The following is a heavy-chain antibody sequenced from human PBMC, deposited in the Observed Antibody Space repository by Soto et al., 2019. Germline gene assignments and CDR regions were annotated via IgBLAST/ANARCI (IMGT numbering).Heavy chain of an antibody. CDR2: ISYDGSNK. Sequence: GGSLRLSCAASGFTFSSYGMHWVRQAPGKGLEWVAVISYDGSNKYYADSVKGRFTISRDNSKNTLYLQMNSLRAEDTAVYYCAKALAAAGPDAFDIWGQGTMVTVSS. J-gene: IGHJ3*02. CDR3: AKALAAAGPDAFDI. V-gene: IGHV3-30*18. CDR1: GFTFSSYG. D-gene: IGHD6-13*01.